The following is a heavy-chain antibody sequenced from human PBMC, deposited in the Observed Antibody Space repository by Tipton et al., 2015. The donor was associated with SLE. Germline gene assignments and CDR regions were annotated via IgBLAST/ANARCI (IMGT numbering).Heavy chain of an antibody. CDR2: IDYTGKT. D-gene: IGHD4-11*01. CDR1: GGSIRSYY. J-gene: IGHJ2*01. CDR3: ARDKVVRTIYSNYYYFDL. Sequence: TLSLTCSVSGGSIRSYYWGWIRQPPGKGLEWIGHIDYTGKTDYNPSLKTRVTITVDPSKNQFSLNLGSVTAADTATYYCARDKVVRTIYSNYYYFDLWGRGTLVTVSS. V-gene: IGHV4-59*01.